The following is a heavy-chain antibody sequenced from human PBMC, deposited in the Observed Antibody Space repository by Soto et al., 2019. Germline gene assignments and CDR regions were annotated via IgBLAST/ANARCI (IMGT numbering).Heavy chain of an antibody. CDR3: ARSHYTYGLLIDY. CDR2: VYWTGST. J-gene: IGHJ4*02. CDR1: EDSITTNGYY. D-gene: IGHD2-8*01. V-gene: IGHV4-39*01. Sequence: PSETLSLTCSVSEDSITTNGYYWGWIRQPPGKGLQWIGNVYWTGSTLSHPSLTSHVFISVDTSKNEFALRLTSVTAADTAVYYCARSHYTYGLLIDYWGPGTLVTVSS.